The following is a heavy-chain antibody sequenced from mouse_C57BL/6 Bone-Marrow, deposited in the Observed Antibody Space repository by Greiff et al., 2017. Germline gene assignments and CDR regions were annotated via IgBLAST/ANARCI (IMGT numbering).Heavy chain of an antibody. D-gene: IGHD2-4*01. J-gene: IGHJ3*01. CDR3: AKNLYYNYDGAY. CDR2: IWRGGST. CDR1: GFSLTSYG. V-gene: IGHV2-5*01. Sequence: QVQLQQSGPGLVQPSQSLSITCTVSGFSLTSYGVHWVRQSPGKGLEWLGVIWRGGSTDYNAAFMSRLSITKGNSNGQVFFKMNSLQADDNAIYYCAKNLYYNYDGAYWGQGTLVTVSA.